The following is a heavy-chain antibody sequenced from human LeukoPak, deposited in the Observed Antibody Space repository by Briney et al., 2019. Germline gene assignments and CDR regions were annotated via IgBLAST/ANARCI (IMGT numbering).Heavy chain of an antibody. CDR2: ISSSRSII. CDR3: ARGRIVAGVRY. CDR1: GFTFSSYG. D-gene: IGHD3-22*01. J-gene: IGHJ4*02. V-gene: IGHV3-48*04. Sequence: GGSLRLSCAASGFTFSSYGMNWVRQAPGKGLEWVSYISSSRSIIYYADSVKGRFTISRDNAKNSLYLQMNSLRAEDTAVYYRARGRIVAGVRYWGQGTLVTVSS.